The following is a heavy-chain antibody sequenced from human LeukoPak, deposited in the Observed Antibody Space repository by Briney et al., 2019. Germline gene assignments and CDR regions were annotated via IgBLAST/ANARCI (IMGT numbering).Heavy chain of an antibody. J-gene: IGHJ3*02. CDR1: GFTFSSFW. CDR3: AREILPSYAFDI. Sequence: GGSLRLSCAASGFTFSSFWIHWVRQTPGEGLVWVSRINRDGSTTNYADSVKGRFTISRDNAKNTLYLQMNSLRAEDAAVYYCAREILPSYAFDIWGQGKLVTVS. V-gene: IGHV3-74*01. CDR2: INRDGSTT. D-gene: IGHD2/OR15-2a*01.